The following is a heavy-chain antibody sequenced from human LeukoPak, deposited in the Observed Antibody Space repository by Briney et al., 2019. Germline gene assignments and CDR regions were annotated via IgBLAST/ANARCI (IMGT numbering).Heavy chain of an antibody. CDR2: INHSGRT. CDR3: ARHGPPRAGWGRKYYYMDV. D-gene: IGHD3-16*01. V-gene: IGHV4-34*01. Sequence: SETLSLTCAVYGGSFSTYYWSWIRQPPGKGLEWIGEINHSGRTNYNPSLKSRVTISVDTSKNQFSLKLSSVTAADTAVYYCARHGPPRAGWGRKYYYMDVWGKGTTVTISS. CDR1: GGSFSTYY. J-gene: IGHJ6*03.